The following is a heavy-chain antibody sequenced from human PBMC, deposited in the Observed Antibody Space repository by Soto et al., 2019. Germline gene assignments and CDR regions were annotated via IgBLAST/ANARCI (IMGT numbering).Heavy chain of an antibody. D-gene: IGHD3-10*01. CDR2: IIPILDVA. V-gene: IGHV1-69*02. CDR1: GGDFLSYT. Sequence: QLVQSGAEVKRPGSSVKVSCKASGGDFLSYTISWVRQVPGQGPEWMGTIIPILDVAKNAQKFQGRVALTADKATSTVSMELRSLSSDDTAMYSCAQMWFGELWHGMDVWGQGTTITVSS. CDR3: AQMWFGELWHGMDV. J-gene: IGHJ6*02.